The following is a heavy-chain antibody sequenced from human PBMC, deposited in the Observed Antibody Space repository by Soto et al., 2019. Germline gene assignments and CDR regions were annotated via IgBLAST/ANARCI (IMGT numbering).Heavy chain of an antibody. V-gene: IGHV1-8*01. CDR2: MNPNSGNT. CDR1: GYTFTNFD. Sequence: ASVKVSCKTSGYTFTNFDINWVRQATGQGLEWMGWMNPNSGNTGYAQKFQGRVTMTRNTSKSTAYMELSSLTSEDTAVYYCASWLDAVATGVSDYWGQGTLVTVSS. D-gene: IGHD2-21*02. J-gene: IGHJ4*02. CDR3: ASWLDAVATGVSDY.